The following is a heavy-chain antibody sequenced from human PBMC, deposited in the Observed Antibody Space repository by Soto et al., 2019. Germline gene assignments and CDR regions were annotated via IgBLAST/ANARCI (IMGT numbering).Heavy chain of an antibody. CDR3: ARVPSGWYRPYYFDY. J-gene: IGHJ4*02. V-gene: IGHV1-18*01. CDR2: ISAYNGNT. D-gene: IGHD6-19*01. Sequence: GASVKVSCKAPGYTFTSYGISWVRQAPGQGLEWMGWISAYNGNTNYAQKLQGRVTMTTDTSTSTAYMELRSLRSDDTAVYYCARVPSGWYRPYYFDYWGQGTLVTGSS. CDR1: GYTFTSYG.